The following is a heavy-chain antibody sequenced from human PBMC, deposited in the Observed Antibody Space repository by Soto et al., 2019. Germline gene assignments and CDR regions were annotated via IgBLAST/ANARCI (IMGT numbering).Heavy chain of an antibody. CDR3: ARNGPIFGVGIPYYGMDV. Sequence: ASVKVSCKASGYTFTSYGISWVRQAPGQGLEWMGWISAYNGNTNYAQKLQGRVTMTTDTSTSTAYMELRSLRSDDTAVYYCARNGPIFGVGIPYYGMDVWGQGTTVTVSS. D-gene: IGHD3-3*01. CDR2: ISAYNGNT. CDR1: GYTFTSYG. J-gene: IGHJ6*02. V-gene: IGHV1-18*04.